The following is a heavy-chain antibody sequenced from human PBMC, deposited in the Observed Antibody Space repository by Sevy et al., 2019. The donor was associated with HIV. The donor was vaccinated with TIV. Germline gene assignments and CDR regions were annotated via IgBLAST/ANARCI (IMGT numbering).Heavy chain of an antibody. CDR2: LSFGCGEI. CDR1: EFIFSSHA. J-gene: IGHJ4*02. Sequence: GGSLRLSCVASEFIFSSHAVSWVRQAPGKGLEWVSTLSFGCGEINYADSVKGRFTISRDNSKSSVYLQMNNLRPEDTAVYYCAREGCTKPHDYWGQGTLVTVSS. D-gene: IGHD2-8*01. CDR3: AREGCTKPHDY. V-gene: IGHV3-23*01.